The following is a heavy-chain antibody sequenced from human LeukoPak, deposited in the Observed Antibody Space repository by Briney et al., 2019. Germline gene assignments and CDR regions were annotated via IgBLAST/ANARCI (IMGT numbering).Heavy chain of an antibody. V-gene: IGHV4-59*01. CDR3: ARGGSYYGSGSYLVH. Sequence: SETLSLTCTVSGGSISSYYWNWIRQPAGKGLEWIGFIYYSGSTYYNPSLKSRVTISIDTSKSQFSLTLSSVTAADTAVYYCARGGSYYGSGSYLVHWGQGILVTVSS. CDR1: GGSISSYY. CDR2: IYYSGST. J-gene: IGHJ5*02. D-gene: IGHD3-10*01.